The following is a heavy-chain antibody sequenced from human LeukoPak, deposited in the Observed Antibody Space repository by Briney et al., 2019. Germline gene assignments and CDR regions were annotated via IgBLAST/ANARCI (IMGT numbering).Heavy chain of an antibody. CDR3: ARDRPLIVGATRAFDY. Sequence: GGSLRLSCAASGFTFSSYEMNWVRHAPGKGLEWVSYISSSGSTIYYADSVKGRFTISRDNAKNSLYLQMNSLRAEDTAVYYCARDRPLIVGATRAFDYWGQGTLVTVSS. CDR1: GFTFSSYE. J-gene: IGHJ4*02. V-gene: IGHV3-48*03. D-gene: IGHD1-26*01. CDR2: ISSSGSTI.